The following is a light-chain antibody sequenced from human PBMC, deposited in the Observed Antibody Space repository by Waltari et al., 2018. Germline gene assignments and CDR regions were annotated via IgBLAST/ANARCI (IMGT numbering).Light chain of an antibody. V-gene: IGKV3-15*01. CDR1: QSVSNN. CDR2: DAS. Sequence: MTQSPATLSVSPVDRATPPCRASQSVSNNVDWFQQNPGQAPSLLIYDASTRATGVPARFSGSGSGTEFTLTISSLQTEDFAVYYCQQYNNWPLYTFGQGTKLEIK. CDR3: QQYNNWPLYT. J-gene: IGKJ2*01.